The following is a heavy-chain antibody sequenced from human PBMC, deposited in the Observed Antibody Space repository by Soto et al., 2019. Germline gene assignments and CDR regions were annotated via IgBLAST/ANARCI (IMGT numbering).Heavy chain of an antibody. D-gene: IGHD5-12*01. Sequence: PSETLSLTCAVSGGSISSGGYSWSWIRQPPGKGLEWIGYIFHSGSPYYNPSLKSRVTISVDRSKNQFSLKLSSVTAADTAVYYCARAYGGYADYWGQGALVTVSS. V-gene: IGHV4-30-2*01. CDR1: GGSISSGGYS. J-gene: IGHJ4*02. CDR2: IFHSGSP. CDR3: ARAYGGYADY.